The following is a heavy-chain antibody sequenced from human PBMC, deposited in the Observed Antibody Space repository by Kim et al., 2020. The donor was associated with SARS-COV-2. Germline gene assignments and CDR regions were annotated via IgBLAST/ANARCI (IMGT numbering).Heavy chain of an antibody. J-gene: IGHJ4*02. CDR2: ISYDGSNK. Sequence: GGSLRLSCAASGFTFSSYAMHWVRQAPGKGLEWVAVISYDGSNKYYADSVKGRFTISRDNSKNTLYLQMNSLRAEDTAVYYCARDPISGSYFGFDYWGQGTLVTVSS. D-gene: IGHD1-26*01. CDR1: GFTFSSYA. CDR3: ARDPISGSYFGFDY. V-gene: IGHV3-30-3*01.